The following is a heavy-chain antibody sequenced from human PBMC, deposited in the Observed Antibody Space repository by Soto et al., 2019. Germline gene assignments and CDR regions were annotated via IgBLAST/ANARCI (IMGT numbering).Heavy chain of an antibody. D-gene: IGHD3-3*01. CDR2: IVPMFGTS. CDR3: NSGSEYDFWSGYL. V-gene: IGHV1-69*06. J-gene: IGHJ4*02. CDR1: GGTSTRYA. Sequence: QERLVQCGAEVRKPGSSVKVSCKVTGGTSTRYAINRVRQAPGRGLEWMGGIVPMFGTSKYAQKFQGRVTITAHTSTIIAYMELISLKSDDTAVYYCNSGSEYDFWSGYLWGQGSLVSVSS.